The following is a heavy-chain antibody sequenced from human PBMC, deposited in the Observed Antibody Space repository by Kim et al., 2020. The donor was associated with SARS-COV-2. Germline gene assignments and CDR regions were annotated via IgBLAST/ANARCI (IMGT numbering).Heavy chain of an antibody. CDR3: ARHRRQGIVVVIMIFDY. CDR1: GGSISSSSYY. D-gene: IGHD3-22*01. J-gene: IGHJ4*02. V-gene: IGHV4-39*01. CDR2: IYYTGST. Sequence: SETLSLTCTVSGGSISSSSYYWGWIRQPPGKGLEWIGSIYYTGSTYNNPSLKSRVTISVDTSKNQFSLKLSSVTAADTTVYYCARHRRQGIVVVIMIFDYWGQGTLVTVSS.